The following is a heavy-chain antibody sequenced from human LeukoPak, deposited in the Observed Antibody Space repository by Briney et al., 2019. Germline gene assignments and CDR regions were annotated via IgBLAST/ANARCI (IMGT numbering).Heavy chain of an antibody. J-gene: IGHJ3*02. CDR2: IYTSGST. D-gene: IGHD3-22*01. CDR1: GGSISSGSYY. V-gene: IGHV4-61*02. CDR3: ARDKGGHYYDSSGYNDAFDI. Sequence: SQTLSLTCTVSGGSISSGSYYWSWIRQPAGKGLEWIGRIYTSGSTNYNPSLKSRVTISVDTSKNQFSLKLSSVTAADTAVYYCARDKGGHYYDSSGYNDAFDIWGQGTMVTVSS.